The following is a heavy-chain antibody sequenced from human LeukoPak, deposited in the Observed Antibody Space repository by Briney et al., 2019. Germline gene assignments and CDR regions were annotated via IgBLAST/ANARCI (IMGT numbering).Heavy chain of an antibody. CDR2: CDPEDGKT. V-gene: IGHV1-24*01. D-gene: IGHD2-2*01. Sequence: GASVKVSCKVSGYTLAELSMHWVRQAPGKGLEWMGGCDPEDGKTIYAQKFQGRVTMTEDTSTDTAYMELSSLKSEDTAVYYCASTPPVLAAIGPTYYYMDVWGKGTTVTVSS. CDR3: ASTPPVLAAIGPTYYYMDV. J-gene: IGHJ6*03. CDR1: GYTLAELS.